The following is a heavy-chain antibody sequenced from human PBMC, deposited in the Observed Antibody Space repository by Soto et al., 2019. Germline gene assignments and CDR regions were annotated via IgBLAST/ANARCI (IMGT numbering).Heavy chain of an antibody. J-gene: IGHJ3*02. CDR2: IYYSGST. D-gene: IGHD6-19*01. CDR3: ASSRGRQWLGPPAGDAFDI. CDR1: GGSISSYY. Sequence: SETLSLTCTVSGGSISSYYWSWIRQPPGKGLEWIGYIYYSGSTNYNPSLKSRVTISVDTSKNQFSLKLSSVTAADTAVYYCASSRGRQWLGPPAGDAFDIWGQGTMVTVSS. V-gene: IGHV4-59*01.